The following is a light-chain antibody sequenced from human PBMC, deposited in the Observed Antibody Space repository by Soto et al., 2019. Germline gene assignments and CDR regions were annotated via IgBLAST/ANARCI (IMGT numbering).Light chain of an antibody. J-gene: IGKJ2*01. CDR3: QQSYSTPYT. CDR1: QSISSY. V-gene: IGKV1-39*01. Sequence: DIQMTQSPSSLSASVGDRVTITCRASQSISSYLNWYQQKPGKAPKLLIYAASRLQSRVPSRFSGSGSGTEFTLTISSLQPEDFATYYCQQSYSTPYTFGQGTKLEIK. CDR2: AAS.